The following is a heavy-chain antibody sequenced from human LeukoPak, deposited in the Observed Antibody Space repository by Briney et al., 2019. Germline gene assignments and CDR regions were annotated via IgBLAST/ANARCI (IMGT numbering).Heavy chain of an antibody. CDR2: ISSSSSTI. CDR3: ARTGDSGYSLYYFDY. V-gene: IGHV3-48*02. D-gene: IGHD3-22*01. J-gene: IGHJ4*02. CDR1: GFTFSTAW. Sequence: GGSLRLSCAASGFTFSTAWMSWVRQAPGKGLEWVSYISSSSSTIYYADSVKGRFTISRDNAKNSLYLQMNSLRDEDTAVYYCARTGDSGYSLYYFDYWGQGTLVTVSS.